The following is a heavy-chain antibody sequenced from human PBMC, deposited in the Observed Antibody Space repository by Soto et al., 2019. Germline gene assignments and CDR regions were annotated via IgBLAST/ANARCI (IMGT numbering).Heavy chain of an antibody. D-gene: IGHD3-16*02. V-gene: IGHV3-7*01. CDR1: GFTFSSYL. J-gene: IGHJ4*02. CDR2: IKQDGSEK. Sequence: GGSLRLSCAASGFTFSSYLMSWVRQSPGKGLEWVANIKQDGSEKYYVDSVKGRFTISRDNAKNSLYLQMNSLRAEDTAVYYCARDLYYDYVWGSYRGGSYFDYWGQGTLVTVSS. CDR3: ARDLYYDYVWGSYRGGSYFDY.